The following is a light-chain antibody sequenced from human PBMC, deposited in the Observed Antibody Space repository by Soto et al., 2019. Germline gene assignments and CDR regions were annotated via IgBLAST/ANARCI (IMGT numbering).Light chain of an antibody. CDR2: EVS. CDR1: SRDVGGYNY. V-gene: IGLV2-14*01. CDR3: ASYAGSRTYV. J-gene: IGLJ1*01. Sequence: QSALTQPASVSGSPGQSITISCTGTSRDVGGYNYVSWHQQHPGKAPKVIITEVSNRPSGVSNRFSGSKSGNTASLTISGLQAEDEADYYCASYAGSRTYVFGSGTKVTVL.